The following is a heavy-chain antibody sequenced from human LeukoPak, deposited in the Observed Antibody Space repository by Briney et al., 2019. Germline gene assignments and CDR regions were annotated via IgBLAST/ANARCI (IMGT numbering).Heavy chain of an antibody. V-gene: IGHV3-7*03. CDR3: ARDFPGIGRGTFDF. D-gene: IGHD3-10*01. Sequence: GGSLRLSCAASGFIFNTFWMNWVRLTPGKGPEWVAKINQDGSDMYYVDSVKGRFFVSRDNARNLVYLQMNSLRVDDTAVYYCARDFPGIGRGTFDFWGQGTIIIVSS. J-gene: IGHJ3*01. CDR2: INQDGSDM. CDR1: GFIFNTFW.